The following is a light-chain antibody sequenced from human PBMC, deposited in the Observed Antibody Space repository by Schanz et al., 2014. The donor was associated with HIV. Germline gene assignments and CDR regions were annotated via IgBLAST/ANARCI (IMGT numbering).Light chain of an antibody. CDR2: GAF. V-gene: IGKV3-15*01. Sequence: EIVMTQSPATLSVSPGERATLSCRASQSVSSNLAWYQHKPGQAPRLLIYGAFTRATGIPARFSATGSGTDFTLTIDSLEPEDFAVYYCQQRSDWPPEVTFGQGTRLEIK. J-gene: IGKJ5*01. CDR1: QSVSSN. CDR3: QQRSDWPPEVT.